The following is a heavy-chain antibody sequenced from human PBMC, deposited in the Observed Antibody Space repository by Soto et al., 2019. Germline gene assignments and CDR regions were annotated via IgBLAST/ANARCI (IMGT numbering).Heavy chain of an antibody. D-gene: IGHD6-13*01. CDR1: GFTFSSYA. Sequence: PVGSLRLSCAASGFTFSSYAMHWVRQAPGKGLEWVAVISYDGSNKYYADSVKGRFTISRDNSKNTLYLQMNSLRAEDTAVYYCATNEQQLVLFDYWGQGTLVTVSS. J-gene: IGHJ4*02. CDR3: ATNEQQLVLFDY. CDR2: ISYDGSNK. V-gene: IGHV3-30-3*01.